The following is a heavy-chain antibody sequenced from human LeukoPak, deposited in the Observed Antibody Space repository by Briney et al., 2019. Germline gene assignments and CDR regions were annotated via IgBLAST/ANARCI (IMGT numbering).Heavy chain of an antibody. D-gene: IGHD5-18*01. Sequence: GASVKVSCKASGYTFTSYDINWVRQATGQGPEWMGWMNPNSGNTGYAQKFQGRVTITRNTSISTAYMELSSLRSEDTAVYYCARGLARTSMVTRGGVRFDYWGQGTLVTVSS. J-gene: IGHJ4*02. CDR3: ARGLARTSMVTRGGVRFDY. CDR1: GYTFTSYD. CDR2: MNPNSGNT. V-gene: IGHV1-8*03.